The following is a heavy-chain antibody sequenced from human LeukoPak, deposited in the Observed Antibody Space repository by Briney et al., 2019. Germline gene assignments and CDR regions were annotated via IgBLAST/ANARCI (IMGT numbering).Heavy chain of an antibody. CDR3: ASFLQSRLLPISFYYYGIDV. J-gene: IGHJ6*02. CDR1: GYTLTSYD. D-gene: IGHD4-11*01. CDR2: MNPDSGNT. Sequence: ASVRVSCKASGYTLTSYDINWVRQAPGQGLEWMGWMNPDSGNTGYAQKFQGRVSMTRNTSINTAYMELSSLRSEDTAVYYCASFLQSRLLPISFYYYGIDVWGQGTTVTVSS. V-gene: IGHV1-8*01.